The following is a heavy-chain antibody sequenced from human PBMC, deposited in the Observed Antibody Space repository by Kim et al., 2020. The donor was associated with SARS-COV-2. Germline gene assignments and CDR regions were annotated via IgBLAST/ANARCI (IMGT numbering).Heavy chain of an antibody. J-gene: IGHJ4*02. CDR2: R. CDR3: GREYSASSDFGS. Sequence: RHNSDAVKGRFTISRDTSQKALYLQMNSLRTEDTAVYYGGREYSASSDFGSWGKGTLVTVSS. D-gene: IGHD1-26*01. V-gene: IGHV3-30*01.